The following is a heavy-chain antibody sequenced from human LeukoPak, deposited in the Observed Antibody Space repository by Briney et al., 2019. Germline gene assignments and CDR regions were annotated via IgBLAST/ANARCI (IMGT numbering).Heavy chain of an antibody. J-gene: IGHJ4*02. Sequence: GGSLRLSCAASGFTFSSYSMNWVRQAPGKGLEWVSYISSSSSTIYYADSVKGRFTISRDNSKNTLYLQMNSLRAEDTAVYYCAKPEGAYCGGDCYSHFDYWGQGTLVTVSS. D-gene: IGHD2-21*02. CDR1: GFTFSSYS. CDR3: AKPEGAYCGGDCYSHFDY. V-gene: IGHV3-48*01. CDR2: ISSSSSTI.